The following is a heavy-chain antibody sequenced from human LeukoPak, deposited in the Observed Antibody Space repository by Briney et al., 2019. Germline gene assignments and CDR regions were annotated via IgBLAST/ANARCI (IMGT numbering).Heavy chain of an antibody. D-gene: IGHD1-26*01. CDR2: IKEDGSDK. J-gene: IGHJ4*02. Sequence: GGSLRLSCAASGFTFSNYWMSWVRQAPGKGLEWVANIKEDGSDKNYVDSVRGRFTISRDNAKNALYLQMNSLRAEDTAVYYCGREIPGGATSLDCWGQGTVVTVSS. CDR1: GFTFSNYW. V-gene: IGHV3-7*04. CDR3: GREIPGGATSLDC.